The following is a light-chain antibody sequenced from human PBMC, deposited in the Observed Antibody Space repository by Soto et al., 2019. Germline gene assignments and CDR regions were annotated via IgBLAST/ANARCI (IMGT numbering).Light chain of an antibody. V-gene: IGKV1-12*01. J-gene: IGKJ5*01. Sequence: DIQMTQSPSSVSVSVGDRVTITCRASQALSTWLAWYQQKPGQVPNLLIYATSSLQSGVPSGFSGSGSGTDFTLTISSLQHEDLGTYDCQQPNSFPITFGQGTRREL. CDR1: QALSTW. CDR2: ATS. CDR3: QQPNSFPIT.